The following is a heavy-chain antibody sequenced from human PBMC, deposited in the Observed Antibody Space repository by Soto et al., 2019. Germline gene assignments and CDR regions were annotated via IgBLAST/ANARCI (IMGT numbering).Heavy chain of an antibody. J-gene: IGHJ4*02. D-gene: IGHD3-10*01. CDR2: ISAYTGKA. CDR1: GYVYISYV. Sequence: QVQLVQSGPEVKKPGASVKVSCKTSGYVYISYVISWVRQAPGHGLEWVGWISAYTGKADYAQKSQGRVTMTTETSTSTAFMELRSLRSDDTAVYYCARDQRYSGSGSYYSDSWGQGTLVTVSS. CDR3: ARDQRYSGSGSYYSDS. V-gene: IGHV1-18*04.